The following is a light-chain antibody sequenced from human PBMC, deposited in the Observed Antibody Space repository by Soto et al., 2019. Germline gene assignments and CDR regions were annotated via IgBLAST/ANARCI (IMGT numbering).Light chain of an antibody. V-gene: IGLV1-51*01. Sequence: QSVLTQPPSVSAAPGQKVTISCSGSSSNIGNNYVSWFQHLPGTAPKLLIYDSNKRPSGIPDRFSGSKSGTSATLGITGLQTGDEADYYCGTWDSSLSAGVFGGRTKLTVL. CDR1: SSNIGNNY. CDR3: GTWDSSLSAGV. CDR2: DSN. J-gene: IGLJ2*01.